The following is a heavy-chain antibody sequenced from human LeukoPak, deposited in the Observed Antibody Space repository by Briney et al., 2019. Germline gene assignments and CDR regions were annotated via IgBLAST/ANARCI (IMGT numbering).Heavy chain of an antibody. J-gene: IGHJ4*02. D-gene: IGHD6-19*01. CDR1: GFTFSSYG. Sequence: GGSLRLSCAASGFTFSSYGMHWVRQAPGKGLEWVAVISYDGSNKYYADPVKGRFTISRDNSKNTLYLQMNSLRAEDTAVYYCAKGQQWLARAAYFDYWGQGTLVTVSS. CDR3: AKGQQWLARAAYFDY. CDR2: ISYDGSNK. V-gene: IGHV3-30*18.